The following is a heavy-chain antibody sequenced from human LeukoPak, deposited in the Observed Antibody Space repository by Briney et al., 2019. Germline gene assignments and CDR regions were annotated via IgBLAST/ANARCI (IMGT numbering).Heavy chain of an antibody. CDR1: GFTFSSYT. Sequence: PGGSLRLSCAASGFTFSSYTMNWVRQAPGKGLEWVSSISSASSYIYYEDSVKGRFTISRDNAKNSMDLQMHSLRAEDTAVYYCTRDARIVAAGTVIDSWGQGTLVTVSS. V-gene: IGHV3-21*01. J-gene: IGHJ4*02. D-gene: IGHD6-13*01. CDR2: ISSASSYI. CDR3: TRDARIVAAGTVIDS.